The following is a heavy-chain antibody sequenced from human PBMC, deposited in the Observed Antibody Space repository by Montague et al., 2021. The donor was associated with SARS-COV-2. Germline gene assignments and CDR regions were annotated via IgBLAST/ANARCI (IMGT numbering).Heavy chain of an antibody. D-gene: IGHD6-19*01. V-gene: IGHV3-23*01. Sequence: LRLSCAASGFTFSTYAMSWVRQAPGKGLEWVSTVSSIGGSTFYADSVEGRFTVSRDNSKNTLYLQMNSLRAEDTAVYYCAKDLEQWLVGRDYFDYWGQGTLVTVSS. CDR2: VSSIGGST. CDR3: AKDLEQWLVGRDYFDY. J-gene: IGHJ4*02. CDR1: GFTFSTYA.